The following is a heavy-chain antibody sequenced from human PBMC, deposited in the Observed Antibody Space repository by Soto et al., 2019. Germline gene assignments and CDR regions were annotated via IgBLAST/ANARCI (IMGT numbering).Heavy chain of an antibody. CDR1: GFSFGYYW. V-gene: IGHV3-30-3*01. D-gene: IGHD3-3*01. CDR2: ISYDGSNK. CDR3: ARDYDFWSGVRFYGMDV. J-gene: IGHJ6*02. Sequence: GGSLRLSCAASGFSFGYYWMSWVRQAPGKGLEWVAVISYDGSNKYYADSVKGRFTISRDNSKNTLYLQMNSLRAEDTAVYYCARDYDFWSGVRFYGMDVWGQGTTVTVSS.